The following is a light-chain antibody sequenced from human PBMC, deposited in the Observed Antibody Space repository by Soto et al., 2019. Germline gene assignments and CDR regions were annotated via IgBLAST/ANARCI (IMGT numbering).Light chain of an antibody. J-gene: IGKJ1*01. Sequence: EIVLTQSPGTLSLSPGERATLSCRASQSVSSNYLAWYQQKPGQAPRPLIYGASSRATGIPDRFSGSGAGTDFTLTISRLEPEDFAVYYCQQYGSSPWKCGQGTKV. CDR2: GAS. CDR3: QQYGSSPWK. CDR1: QSVSSNY. V-gene: IGKV3-20*01.